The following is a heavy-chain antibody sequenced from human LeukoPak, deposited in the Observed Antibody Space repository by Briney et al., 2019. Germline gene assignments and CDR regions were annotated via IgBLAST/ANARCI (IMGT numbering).Heavy chain of an antibody. CDR1: GFTLSSYW. CDR2: IKQDGSEK. Sequence: GGSLRLSCAASGFTLSSYWMSWVRPAPGKGLEWVANIKQDGSEKYYVDSVKGRFTISRDNAKNSLYLQMNSLRAEDTAVYYCAEGIWYLDYWGQGTLVTVSS. CDR3: AEGIWYLDY. V-gene: IGHV3-7*01. J-gene: IGHJ4*02. D-gene: IGHD2/OR15-2a*01.